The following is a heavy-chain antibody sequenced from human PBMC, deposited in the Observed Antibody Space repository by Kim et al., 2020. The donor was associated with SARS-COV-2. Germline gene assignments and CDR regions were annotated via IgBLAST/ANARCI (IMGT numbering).Heavy chain of an antibody. CDR2: INYRGYT. J-gene: IGHJ6*02. V-gene: IGHV4-39*07. CDR3: ARDHYYYGMDV. Sequence: SETLSLTCNVSGDSIRSSSYYWAWVRQPQGKELEWIGNINYRGYTQYDPSLKSRVTIFVDMSKNEFSLSLRSVTAADTATYYCARDHYYYGMDVWGPGTTVTVSS. CDR1: GDSIRSSSYY.